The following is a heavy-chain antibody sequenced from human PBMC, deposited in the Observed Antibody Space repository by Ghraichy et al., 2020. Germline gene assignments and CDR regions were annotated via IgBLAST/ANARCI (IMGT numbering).Heavy chain of an antibody. CDR3: AKAPGDYNYYYYGMDV. CDR1: GFTFSSYA. V-gene: IGHV3-23*01. D-gene: IGHD4-17*01. CDR2: ISGSGGST. Sequence: GGSLRLSCAASGFTFSSYAMSWVRQAPGKGLEWVSAISGSGGSTYYADSAKGRFTISRDNSKNTLYLQMNSLRAEDTAVYYCAKAPGDYNYYYYGMDVWGQGTTVTVSS. J-gene: IGHJ6*02.